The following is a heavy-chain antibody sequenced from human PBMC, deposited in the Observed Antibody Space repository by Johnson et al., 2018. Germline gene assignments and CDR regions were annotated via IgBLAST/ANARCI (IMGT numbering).Heavy chain of an antibody. CDR3: ARRGKVARTVGC. CDR2: ISSSSSYI. Sequence: VQLVQSGGGLVQPGRSLRLSCAASGFTFDDYAMHWVRQAPGKGLEWVSSISSSSSYIYYADSVKGRFTISRDNAKNTLYLQMNSLRVEDTAVYYCARRGKVARTVGCWGQGTLVTVSS. V-gene: IGHV3-21*01. CDR1: GFTFDDYA. J-gene: IGHJ4*02. D-gene: IGHD6-13*01.